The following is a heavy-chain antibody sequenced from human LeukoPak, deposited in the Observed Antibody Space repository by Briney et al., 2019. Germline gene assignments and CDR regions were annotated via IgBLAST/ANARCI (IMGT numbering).Heavy chain of an antibody. CDR3: ARLLRFLEDNWFDP. V-gene: IGHV3-7*01. D-gene: IGHD3-3*01. CDR2: IKQDGSEK. Sequence: TGGSLRLSCAASGSTFSSYWMSWVRQAPGKGLEWVANIKQDGSEKYYVDSVKGRFTISRDNAKNSLYLQMNSLRAEDTAVYYCARLLRFLEDNWFDPWGQGTLVTVSS. J-gene: IGHJ5*02. CDR1: GSTFSSYW.